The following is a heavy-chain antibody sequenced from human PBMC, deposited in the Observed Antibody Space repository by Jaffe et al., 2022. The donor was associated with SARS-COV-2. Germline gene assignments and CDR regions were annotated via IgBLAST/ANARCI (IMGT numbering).Heavy chain of an antibody. J-gene: IGHJ5*02. CDR2: IIPFLGLA. Sequence: QVQLVQSGAEVKKPGSSVRVSCKASGGTFSSYTITWVRQAPGQGLEWMGRIIPFLGLANYAQNFQDRVTITADKSTSTAYMELTSLRSEDTAVYYCARDRGNFTYWFDPWGQGTLVTVS. CDR1: GGTFSSYT. D-gene: IGHD1-7*01. V-gene: IGHV1-69*08. CDR3: ARDRGNFTYWFDP.